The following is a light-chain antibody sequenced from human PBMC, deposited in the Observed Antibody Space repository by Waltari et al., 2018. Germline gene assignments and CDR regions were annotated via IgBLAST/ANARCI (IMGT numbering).Light chain of an antibody. CDR1: RSDVGDYNS. CDR3: CSYAGSTTLI. Sequence: QSALTQPASVSGSPGQSITISCTGTRSDVGDYNSVSWYQQHPGKVPKLMIYDVSKRPSGVSDRFSGSKSDNTASLTISGLQAEDEADYYCCSYAGSTTLIFGGGTKLTVL. V-gene: IGLV2-23*02. J-gene: IGLJ2*01. CDR2: DVS.